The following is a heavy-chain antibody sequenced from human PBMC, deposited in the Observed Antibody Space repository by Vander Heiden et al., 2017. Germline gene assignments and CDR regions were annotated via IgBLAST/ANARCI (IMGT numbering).Heavy chain of an antibody. J-gene: IGHJ4*02. D-gene: IGHD3-22*01. Sequence: EVQLVESGGGLVQPGWSLRLSCAASGFTFSSYAMHWVRQAPGKGLEYVSAISSNGGSTYYANSVKGRFTISRDNSKNTLYLQMGSLRAEDMAVYYCARGPDYYDSSGYYFDYWGQGTLVTVSS. CDR1: GFTFSSYA. CDR3: ARGPDYYDSSGYYFDY. CDR2: ISSNGGST. V-gene: IGHV3-64*01.